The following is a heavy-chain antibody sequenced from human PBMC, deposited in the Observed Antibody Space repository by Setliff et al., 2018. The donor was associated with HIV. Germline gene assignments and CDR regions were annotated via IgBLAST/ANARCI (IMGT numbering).Heavy chain of an antibody. CDR1: GYTFSNFG. Sequence: SVKVSCKSSGYTFSNFGVSWVRQAPGQGLEWLGYINGYNGKTHFSPRLQGRLTMTTDTSTDTVYLELRSLASDDTAIYYCAREAPRYASGAFDMWGLGTMVTVSS. D-gene: IGHD3-16*01. J-gene: IGHJ3*02. CDR2: INGYNGKT. V-gene: IGHV1-18*01. CDR3: AREAPRYASGAFDM.